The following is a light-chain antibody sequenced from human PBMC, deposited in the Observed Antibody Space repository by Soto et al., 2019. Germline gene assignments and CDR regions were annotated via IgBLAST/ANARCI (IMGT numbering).Light chain of an antibody. CDR3: SSYTSSSIRV. CDR1: SSDVGGYNY. J-gene: IGLJ1*01. V-gene: IGLV2-14*01. Sequence: QSALTQPASVSGPPGQSITISCTGTSSDVGGYNYVSWYQQHPGKAPKLMIYEVSNRPSGVSNRFSGSKSGNTASLTISGLQAEDEADYYCSSYTSSSIRVFGTGTKLTVL. CDR2: EVS.